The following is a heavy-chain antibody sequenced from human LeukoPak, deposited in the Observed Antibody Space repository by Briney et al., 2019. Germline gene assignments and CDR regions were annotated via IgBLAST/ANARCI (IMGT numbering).Heavy chain of an antibody. V-gene: IGHV3-11*01. CDR3: ARRPLYYDILTGYTAPYGMDV. CDR1: GFTFSSYA. J-gene: IGHJ6*02. Sequence: GGSLRLSCAASGFTFSSYAMSWIRQAPGKGLEWVSYISSSGSTIYYADSVKGRFTISRDNAKNSLYLQMNSLRAEDTAVYYCARRPLYYDILTGYTAPYGMDVWGQGTTVTVSS. CDR2: ISSSGSTI. D-gene: IGHD3-9*01.